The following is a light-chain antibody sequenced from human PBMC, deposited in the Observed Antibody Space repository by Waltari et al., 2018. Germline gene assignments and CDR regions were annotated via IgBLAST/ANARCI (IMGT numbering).Light chain of an antibody. CDR3: QQRSNWPLT. J-gene: IGKJ4*01. CDR1: QSVSSS. CDR2: DAS. Sequence: IVLTQSPATLSLSPGERAILSCRASQSVSSSLAWYQQKPGQAPRLLIYDASNRATSIPARFSGSGSGTDFTLTISSLEPEDFAVYYCQQRSNWPLTFGGGTKVEIK. V-gene: IGKV3-11*01.